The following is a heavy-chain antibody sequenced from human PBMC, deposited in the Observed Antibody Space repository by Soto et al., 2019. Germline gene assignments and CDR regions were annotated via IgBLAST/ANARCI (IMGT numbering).Heavy chain of an antibody. CDR1: GFTFSNAW. J-gene: IGHJ4*02. CDR3: VRGRPVDY. V-gene: IGHV3-74*01. Sequence: GGSLRLSCAASGFTFSNAWMNWVRQAPGKGLVWVSRISPDGSSKSYADSVKGRFTLSRDNAKNTLYLQMDSLGVEDTAVYYCVRGRPVDYWGQGTLVTVSS. CDR2: ISPDGSSK.